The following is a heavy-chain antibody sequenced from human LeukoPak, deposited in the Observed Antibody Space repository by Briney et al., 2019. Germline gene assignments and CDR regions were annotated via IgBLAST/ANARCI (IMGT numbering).Heavy chain of an antibody. CDR3: ARDLACSSTSCSDYGMDV. D-gene: IGHD2-2*01. V-gene: IGHV3-23*01. Sequence: GGSLRLSCAASGFTFSSYAMSWVRQAPGKGLEWVSAISGSGGGTYYADSVKGRFTISRDNSKNTLYVQMNSLRAEDTAVYYCARDLACSSTSCSDYGMDVWGQGTTVTVSS. J-gene: IGHJ6*02. CDR1: GFTFSSYA. CDR2: ISGSGGGT.